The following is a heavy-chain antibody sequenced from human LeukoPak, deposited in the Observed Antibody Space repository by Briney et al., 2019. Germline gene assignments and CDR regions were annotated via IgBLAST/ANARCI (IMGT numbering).Heavy chain of an antibody. CDR3: ASGWEPYYDFWSGYKN. D-gene: IGHD3-3*01. CDR1: GFSFSDYW. CDR2: IKQDESEK. J-gene: IGHJ4*02. Sequence: GGSLRLSCAASGFSFSDYWMTWVRQAPGKGLEWVANIKQDESEKYYVDSVKGRFTISRDNAKNSLYLQMNSLRAEDTAVYYCASGWEPYYDFWSGYKNWGQGTLVTVSS. V-gene: IGHV3-7*01.